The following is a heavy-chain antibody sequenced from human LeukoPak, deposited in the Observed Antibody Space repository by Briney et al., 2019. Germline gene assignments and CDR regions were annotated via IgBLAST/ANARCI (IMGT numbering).Heavy chain of an antibody. CDR2: ISYDGSNK. V-gene: IGHV3-30-3*01. CDR1: GFTFSSYA. J-gene: IGHJ4*02. CDR3: AREFYDSSGYSFDY. D-gene: IGHD3-22*01. Sequence: PGRSLRLSCAASGFTFSSYAMHWVRQAPGKGLEWVAVISYDGSNKYYADSVKGRFTISRDNSKNTLYLQMNSLRAEDTAVYYCAREFYDSSGYSFDYWGQGTLVTVSS.